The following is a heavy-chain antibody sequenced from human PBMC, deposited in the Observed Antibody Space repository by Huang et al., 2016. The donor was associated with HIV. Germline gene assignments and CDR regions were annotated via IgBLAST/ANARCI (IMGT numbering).Heavy chain of an antibody. CDR2: IYPGVADT. V-gene: IGHV5-51*01. J-gene: IGHJ6*02. CDR1: GYRFRSNW. CDR3: ARLIGSPSFYYGLDV. D-gene: IGHD3-10*01. Sequence: EVQLVQSGAEVKKPGESLKISCKGSGYRFRSNWIGWVRQMPGKGLEWMVCIYPGVADTRYSPSFQGQVTISADKSINTAYLQWSSLKASDTAMYYCARLIGSPSFYYGLDVWAKGPRSPSP.